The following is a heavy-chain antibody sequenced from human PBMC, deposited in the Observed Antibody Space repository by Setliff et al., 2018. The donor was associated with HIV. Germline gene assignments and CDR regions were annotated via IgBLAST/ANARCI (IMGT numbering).Heavy chain of an antibody. CDR3: ARYNSYWHTFDL. J-gene: IGHJ4*02. CDR1: GFTFSRYW. CDR2: INNDTTTT. Sequence: GGSLRLSCAASGFTFSRYWMHWVRQAPGQGLVWVSGINNDTTTTTYADSVKGRFSISRDNAKNTLYLQMNSLRAEDTAVYHCARYNSYWHTFDLWGQGTPVTVSS. D-gene: IGHD6-6*01. V-gene: IGHV3-74*01.